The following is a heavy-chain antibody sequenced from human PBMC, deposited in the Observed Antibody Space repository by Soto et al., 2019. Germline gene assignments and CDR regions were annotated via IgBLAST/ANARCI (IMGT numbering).Heavy chain of an antibody. J-gene: IGHJ4*02. V-gene: IGHV3-74*01. CDR1: GFTFSSHW. Sequence: GXSLRLSCAASGFTFSSHWLHWIRQAPGKGLVWVSRINSDGSSTNYADSVKGQFTISRDNAKNTVYLQVNSLRAEDTAVYYCARGGSGTYLLDYWGQGTLVTVSS. CDR3: ARGGSGTYLLDY. CDR2: INSDGSST. D-gene: IGHD3-10*01.